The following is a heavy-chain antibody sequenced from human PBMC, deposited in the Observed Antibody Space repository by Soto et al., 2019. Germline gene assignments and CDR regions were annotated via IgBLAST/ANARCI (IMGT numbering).Heavy chain of an antibody. V-gene: IGHV3-21*04. CDR3: AKEPVGPEWYFDL. CDR1: GFTFSSHG. Sequence: GGPLRLSCAASGFTFSSHGMNWVSQAQVKGLEWVSSISSSSSYIYYADSVKGRFTISRDNAKNSLYLQMNSLRAEDTAVYNCAKEPVGPEWYFDLWGRGTLVTVSS. J-gene: IGHJ2*01. CDR2: ISSSSSYI.